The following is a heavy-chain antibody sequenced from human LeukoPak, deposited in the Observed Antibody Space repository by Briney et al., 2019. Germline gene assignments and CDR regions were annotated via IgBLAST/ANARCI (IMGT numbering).Heavy chain of an antibody. J-gene: IGHJ6*02. CDR1: GFTFSSYS. CDR3: ARENIVVVPASMFHYYYGMDV. CDR2: ISSSSSYI. V-gene: IGHV3-21*01. Sequence: GSLRLSCAASGFTFSSYSMNWVRQAPGEGLEWVSSISSSSSYIYYADSVKGRFTISRDNAKNSLYLQMNSLRAEDTAVYYCARENIVVVPASMFHYYYGMDVWGQGTTVTVSS. D-gene: IGHD2-2*01.